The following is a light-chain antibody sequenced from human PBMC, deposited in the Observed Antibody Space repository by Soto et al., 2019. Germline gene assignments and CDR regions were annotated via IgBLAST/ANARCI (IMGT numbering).Light chain of an antibody. CDR1: RSVSSY. V-gene: IGKV3-11*01. J-gene: IGKJ5*01. Sequence: PTSLSFSPGQSATLSVRATRSVSSYLAWYQQKPGQAPRLLIYDASSRPTDIPARFSGSGSGTDFTLTISILEPEDFALYYCQQRSKWPITFGQGTRLDIK. CDR3: QQRSKWPIT. CDR2: DAS.